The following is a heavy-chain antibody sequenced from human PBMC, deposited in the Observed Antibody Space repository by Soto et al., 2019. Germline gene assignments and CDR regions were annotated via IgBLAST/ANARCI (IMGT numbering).Heavy chain of an antibody. D-gene: IGHD3-10*01. CDR3: AKDRAWQSGRYYYGMDG. CDR2: ISYDGSSQ. J-gene: IGHJ6*02. V-gene: IGHV3-30*18. Sequence: QVQLVASGGGDVQPGRSLRLSCAASGFTFSKYGMHWVRQVPGKGLEWVAAISYDGSSQHFADSVKGRFTISRDNSGNTLYLQMNSLTTEDTALYYCAKDRAWQSGRYYYGMDGWGQGTTVTVSS. CDR1: GFTFSKYG.